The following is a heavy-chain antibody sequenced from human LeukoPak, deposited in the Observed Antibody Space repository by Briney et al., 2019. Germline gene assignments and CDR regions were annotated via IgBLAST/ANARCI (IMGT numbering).Heavy chain of an antibody. J-gene: IGHJ4*02. Sequence: GGSLRLSCATSGFAFSSYWMLWVRQAAGKGLEWVSGIDGDGTTTAYADSVKGRFTISRDNEKNILYLHMNSLRVEDTATYYCARSQVDYWGQGILVTVSS. CDR1: GFAFSSYW. CDR2: IDGDGTTT. CDR3: ARSQVDY. V-gene: IGHV3-74*03.